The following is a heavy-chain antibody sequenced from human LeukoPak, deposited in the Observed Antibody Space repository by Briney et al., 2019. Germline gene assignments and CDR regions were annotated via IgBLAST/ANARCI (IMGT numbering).Heavy chain of an antibody. V-gene: IGHV4-61*02. Sequence: SQTLSLTCTVSGGSISSGSYYWSWIRQPAGKGLEWIGRIYTSGSTNYNPSLKSRVTISVDTSKNQFSLKLSAVTAADTAVYYCAGVDYYYYVDVWGKGTTVTVSS. CDR3: AGVDYYYYVDV. CDR1: GGSISSGSYY. CDR2: IYTSGST. J-gene: IGHJ6*03.